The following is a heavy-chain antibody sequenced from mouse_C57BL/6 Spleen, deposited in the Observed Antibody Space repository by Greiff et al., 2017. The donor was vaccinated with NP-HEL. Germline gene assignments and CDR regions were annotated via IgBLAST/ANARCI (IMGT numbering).Heavy chain of an antibody. V-gene: IGHV2-4*01. Sequence: QVQLQQSGPGLVQPSQSLSITCTVSGFSLTSYGVHWVRQPPGKGLEWLGVIWSGGSTDYNAAFISRMSISKDNSKSQVFFKMNSLQADDTAIYYCAKGNYDYEGSMDYWGQGTSVTVSS. CDR2: IWSGGST. D-gene: IGHD2-4*01. CDR1: GFSLTSYG. J-gene: IGHJ4*01. CDR3: AKGNYDYEGSMDY.